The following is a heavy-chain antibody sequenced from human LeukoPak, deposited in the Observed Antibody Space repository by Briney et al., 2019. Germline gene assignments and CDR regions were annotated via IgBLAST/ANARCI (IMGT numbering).Heavy chain of an antibody. J-gene: IGHJ3*02. Sequence: ETLCLSCSAFGGTFRGYYWRWIRQPPGKGLEWIADIYENGSPNYNPSLRSRVTISADLSKNQLSLRVASVSATDTAVYYCARDSRLGPRAGDFDIWGRGSMVTVSS. CDR2: IYENGSP. CDR1: GGTFRGYY. D-gene: IGHD1-26*01. V-gene: IGHV4-59*01. CDR3: ARDSRLGPRAGDFDI.